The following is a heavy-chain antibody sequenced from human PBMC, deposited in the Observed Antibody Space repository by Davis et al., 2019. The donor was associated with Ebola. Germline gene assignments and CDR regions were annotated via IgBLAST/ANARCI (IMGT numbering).Heavy chain of an antibody. CDR2: IYYSGST. CDR1: GGSISSYY. V-gene: IGHV4-59*01. CDR3: ARDTGREEWFDP. Sequence: PSETLSLTCTVSGGSISSYYWSWIRQPPGKGLEWIGYIYYSGSTDYNPSLKSRVTISVDTSKNQFSLKLSSVTAADTAVYYCARDTGREEWFDPWGQGTLVTVSS. D-gene: IGHD3-10*01. J-gene: IGHJ5*02.